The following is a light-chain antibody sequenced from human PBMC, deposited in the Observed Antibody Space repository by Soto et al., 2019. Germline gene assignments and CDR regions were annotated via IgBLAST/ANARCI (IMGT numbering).Light chain of an antibody. V-gene: IGLV2-14*01. CDR3: SSYTGSDTPWV. J-gene: IGLJ3*02. CDR1: SSDVGSYNF. Sequence: QSALTQPASVSGSPGQSITISCSGTSSDVGSYNFVSWYQQHPGKAPKLLIYEVTNRPSGVSHRFSGSKSGNTASLTIFGLQAEDEADYYCSSYTGSDTPWVFGGGTQLTVL. CDR2: EVT.